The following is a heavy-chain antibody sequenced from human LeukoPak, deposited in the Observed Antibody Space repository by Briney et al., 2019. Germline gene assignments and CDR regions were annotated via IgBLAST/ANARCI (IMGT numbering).Heavy chain of an antibody. Sequence: SETLSLTCAVYGGSFSGYYWSWIRQPPGKGLEWIGEINHSGSTNYNPFLKSRVTISVDTSKNQFSLKLSSVTAADTAVYYCARSPAAPVGYWGQGTLVTVSS. J-gene: IGHJ4*02. CDR1: GGSFSGYY. CDR3: ARSPAAPVGY. D-gene: IGHD6-13*01. V-gene: IGHV4-34*01. CDR2: INHSGST.